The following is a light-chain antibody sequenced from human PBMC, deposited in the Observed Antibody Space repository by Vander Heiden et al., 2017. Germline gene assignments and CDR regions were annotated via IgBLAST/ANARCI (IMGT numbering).Light chain of an antibody. J-gene: IGLJ2*01. CDR2: GNS. Sequence: QSVLTQPPSVSGAPGHRVTISCTGSSSKTGAGYDVNWYQQLPGTAPKLLIYGNSNRPSGVPDRFSGSKSGTSASLAITALQAEDEADYYCQSYDSSLSAHVVFGGGTKLTVL. V-gene: IGLV1-40*01. CDR3: QSYDSSLSAHVV. CDR1: SSKTGAGYD.